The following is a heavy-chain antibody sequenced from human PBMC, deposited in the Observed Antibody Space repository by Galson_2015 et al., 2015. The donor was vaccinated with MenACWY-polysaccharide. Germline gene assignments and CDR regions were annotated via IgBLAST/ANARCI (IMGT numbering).Heavy chain of an antibody. D-gene: IGHD2-2*01. CDR1: GITFSSNA. Sequence: SLRLSCAASGITFSSNAIAWVRQAPGKGLEWVSGIGTGGGTYYADSVKGRFTISRDNSKSMVYLQMNSLRVEDTAKYHCVKFRFSTSWSNTHGMDVWGQGTTVTVSS. CDR2: IGTGGGT. CDR3: VKFRFSTSWSNTHGMDV. V-gene: IGHV3-23*01. J-gene: IGHJ6*02.